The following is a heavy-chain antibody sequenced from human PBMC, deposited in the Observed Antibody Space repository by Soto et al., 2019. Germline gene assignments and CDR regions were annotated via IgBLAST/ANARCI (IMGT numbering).Heavy chain of an antibody. J-gene: IGHJ4*02. D-gene: IGHD3-3*01. CDR1: GYTFTGYY. CDR3: ATREWHGQANDFDY. V-gene: IGHV1-2*02. Sequence: ASVKVSCTASGYTFTGYYMHWVRQAPGQGLEWMGWINPNSGGTNYAQKFQGRVTMTRDTSISTAYMELSRLRSDDTAVYYCATREWHGQANDFDYWGQGTLVTVSS. CDR2: INPNSGGT.